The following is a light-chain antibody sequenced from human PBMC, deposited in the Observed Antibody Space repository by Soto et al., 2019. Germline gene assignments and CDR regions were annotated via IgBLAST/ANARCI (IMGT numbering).Light chain of an antibody. CDR2: GAS. J-gene: IGKJ1*01. V-gene: IGKV3-20*01. Sequence: EIVLTQSPGTLSLSPWDRATLSCRASQTVSNNYLAWCQQKPGQAPRVIMYGASRRATGIPDRFSGGGSGTDFTLTISRLEPEDFAVYFCQQYGSSSWTFGQGTKVNIK. CDR1: QTVSNNY. CDR3: QQYGSSSWT.